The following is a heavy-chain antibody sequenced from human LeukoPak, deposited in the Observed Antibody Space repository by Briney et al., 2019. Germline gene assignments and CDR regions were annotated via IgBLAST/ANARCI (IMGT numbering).Heavy chain of an antibody. Sequence: GSLRLSCAASGFTFSSFGMHWVRQAPGKGLEWVAYIRYDGSNKNYADSLEGRFTISRDNSKNALYLQIDSLRPEDTAVYYCAKKRGAGFYNWFDPWGQGALVTVSS. CDR1: GFTFSSFG. CDR3: AKKRGAGFYNWFDP. D-gene: IGHD1-26*01. J-gene: IGHJ5*02. CDR2: IRYDGSNK. V-gene: IGHV3-30*02.